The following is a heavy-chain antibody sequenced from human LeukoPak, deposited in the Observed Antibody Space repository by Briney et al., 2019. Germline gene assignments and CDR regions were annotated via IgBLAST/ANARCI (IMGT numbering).Heavy chain of an antibody. D-gene: IGHD3/OR15-3a*01. CDR3: ARAIWTATSIQYYLEY. V-gene: IGHV1-3*01. CDR1: GFTFTNYA. Sequence: ASVKVSCKASGFTFTNYAIQWVRQAPGQRLEWMGWINAGNGKTKYSQKFQGRVTITRDTSANTAYMELSSLRSEDTAAYYCARAIWTATSIQYYLEYSGPGTLVTVSS. J-gene: IGHJ4*01. CDR2: INAGNGKT.